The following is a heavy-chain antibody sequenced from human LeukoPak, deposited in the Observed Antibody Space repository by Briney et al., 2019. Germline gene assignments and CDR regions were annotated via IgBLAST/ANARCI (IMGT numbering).Heavy chain of an antibody. CDR3: ARGPRGRAFDI. CDR1: EGTFSSYA. J-gene: IGHJ3*02. CDR2: IIPIFGTA. V-gene: IGHV1-69*06. Sequence: AASVKVSCKASEGTFSSYAISWVRQAPGQGLEWMGGIIPIFGTANYAQKFQGRVTITADKSTSTAYMELSSLRSEDTAVYYCARGPRGRAFDIWGQGTMVTVSS.